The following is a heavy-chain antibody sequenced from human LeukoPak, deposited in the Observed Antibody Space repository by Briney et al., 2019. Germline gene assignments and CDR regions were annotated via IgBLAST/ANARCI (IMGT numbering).Heavy chain of an antibody. V-gene: IGHV1-46*01. CDR1: GYTFTSYY. CDR3: ARDQDDFWSGYYYYYYYGMDV. J-gene: IGHJ6*02. CDR2: INPSGGST. D-gene: IGHD3-3*01. Sequence: ASVKVSCKASGYTFTSYYMHRVRQAPGQGLEWMGLINPSGGSTSYAQKFQGRVTMTRDTSTSTVYMELSSLRSEDTAVYYCARDQDDFWSGYYYYYYYGMDVWGQGTTVTVSS.